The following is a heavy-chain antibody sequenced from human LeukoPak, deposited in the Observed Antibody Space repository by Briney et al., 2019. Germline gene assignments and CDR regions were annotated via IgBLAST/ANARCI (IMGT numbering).Heavy chain of an antibody. CDR3: AKDYYDILTGYYLDDY. D-gene: IGHD3-9*01. V-gene: IGHV3-23*01. CDR1: GFTFSSYA. Sequence: PGGSLRLSCAASGFTFSSYAMSWVRQAPGKGLEWVSAISGSGGSTYYADSVKGRFTISRDNSKNTLYLQMNSLRAEDTAVYYCAKDYYDILTGYYLDDYWGQGTLVTVSS. CDR2: ISGSGGST. J-gene: IGHJ4*02.